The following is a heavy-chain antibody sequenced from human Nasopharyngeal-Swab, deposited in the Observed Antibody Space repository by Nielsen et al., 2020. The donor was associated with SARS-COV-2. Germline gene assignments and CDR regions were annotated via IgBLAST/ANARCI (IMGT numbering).Heavy chain of an antibody. D-gene: IGHD3-22*01. J-gene: IGHJ4*02. CDR1: GGTFSSYA. V-gene: IGHV1-69*13. CDR3: ARVPPGDYYDSSGYYADY. CDR2: IIPIFGTA. Sequence: SVKVSCKASGGTFSSYAISWVRQAPGQGLEWMGGIIPIFGTAKYAQNFQGRVTITADESTSTAYMELSSLRSEDTAVYYCARVPPGDYYDSSGYYADYWGQGTLVTVSS.